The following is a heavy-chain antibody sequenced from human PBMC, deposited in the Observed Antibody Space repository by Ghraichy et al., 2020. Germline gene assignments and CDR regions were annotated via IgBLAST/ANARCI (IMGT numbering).Heavy chain of an antibody. CDR1: GDSISTPYYY. CDR3: EGRKGSSSDF. CDR2: IYYSGSA. J-gene: IGHJ4*02. Sequence: SETLSLTCTVSGDSISTPYYYWAWIRQPPGKGLDWFGSIYYSGSAYYNPSLKRRVTISADTSKHQFSVKLTSVTAADTDVYYCEGRKGSSSDFWGQGTLVTVSS. V-gene: IGHV4-39*01.